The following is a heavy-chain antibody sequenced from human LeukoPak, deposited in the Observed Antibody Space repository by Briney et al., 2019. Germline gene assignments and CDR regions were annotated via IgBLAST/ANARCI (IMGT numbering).Heavy chain of an antibody. Sequence: PSETLSLTCTVSGGSISSYYWGWIRQPPGKGLEWIGSIYYSGSTYYNPSLKSRVTISVDTSKNQFSLKLSSVTAADTAVYYCARVRPGGAVAGYDAFDIWGQGTMVTVSS. D-gene: IGHD6-19*01. V-gene: IGHV4-39*07. J-gene: IGHJ3*02. CDR2: IYYSGST. CDR1: GGSISSYY. CDR3: ARVRPGGAVAGYDAFDI.